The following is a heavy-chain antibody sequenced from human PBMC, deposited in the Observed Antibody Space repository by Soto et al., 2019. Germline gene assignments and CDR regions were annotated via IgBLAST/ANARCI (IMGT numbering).Heavy chain of an antibody. J-gene: IGHJ4*02. CDR3: AVAVLPFEY. CDR2: INPNSGDT. V-gene: IGHV1-2*02. D-gene: IGHD6-19*01. Sequence: QVQLVQSGAEVKKPGASVKVSCKTSGYTFTGYYIHWVRQAPGQGLEWMALINPNSGDTNYGQKFQVRVTLTRDTSINKVYMEVTSLRFDDTAVYYCAVAVLPFEYWGQGTLVTVFS. CDR1: GYTFTGYY.